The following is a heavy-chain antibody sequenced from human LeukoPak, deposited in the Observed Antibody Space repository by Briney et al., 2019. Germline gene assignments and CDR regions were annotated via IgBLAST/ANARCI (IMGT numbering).Heavy chain of an antibody. J-gene: IGHJ4*02. Sequence: GGSLRLSCAASGFTFNSYTMNWVRQAPGKGLEWVSYISSSSSTIYYADSVKGRFTISRDNAKNSLYLQMSSLRDEDTAVYYCAPRGVVIDYWGQGTLITVSS. CDR1: GFTFNSYT. CDR3: APRGVVIDY. D-gene: IGHD3-3*01. CDR2: ISSSSSTI. V-gene: IGHV3-48*02.